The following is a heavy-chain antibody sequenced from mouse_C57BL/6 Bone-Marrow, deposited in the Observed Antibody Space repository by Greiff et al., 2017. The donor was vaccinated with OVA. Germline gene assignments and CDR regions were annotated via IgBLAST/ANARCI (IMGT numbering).Heavy chain of an antibody. V-gene: IGHV5-12*01. J-gene: IGHJ3*01. CDR2: ISNGGGST. D-gene: IGHD2-4*01. CDR3: ARHRGLRSFAY. Sequence: DVMLVESGGGLVQPGGSLKLSCAASGFTFSDYYMYWVRQTPEKRLEWVAYISNGGGSTYYPDTVKGRFTISRYNAKNTLYLQMSRLKSEDTAMYYCARHRGLRSFAYWGQGTLVTVSA. CDR1: GFTFSDYY.